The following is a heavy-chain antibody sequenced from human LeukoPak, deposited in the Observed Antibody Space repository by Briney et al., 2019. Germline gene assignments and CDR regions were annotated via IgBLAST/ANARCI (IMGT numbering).Heavy chain of an antibody. CDR1: GGSISTYY. CDR3: VTRGGNYYDSSGYFDY. V-gene: IGHV4-34*01. J-gene: IGHJ4*02. Sequence: SETLSLTCTVSGGSISTYYWSWIRQPPGKGLEWIGEINHRGSTNYNPSLKSRVTISVDTSKNQFSLELNSVTAADTAVYYCVTRGGNYYDSSGYFDYWARGTLVTVSS. D-gene: IGHD3-22*01. CDR2: INHRGST.